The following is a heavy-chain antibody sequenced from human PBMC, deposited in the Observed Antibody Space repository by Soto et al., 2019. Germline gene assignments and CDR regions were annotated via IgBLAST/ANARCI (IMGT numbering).Heavy chain of an antibody. Sequence: SETLSLTCTVSGGSIRYGGYYWSWIRQRPGKGLEWLGYIYYTGSAYYNPSLKSRLTISVDVSKSQFSLKLTSLTAADTAVYYCAKDPSPQPTTVVTPGWFDPWGQGVLVTVSS. CDR1: GGSIRYGGYY. CDR3: AKDPSPQPTTVVTPGWFDP. V-gene: IGHV4-31*03. CDR2: IYYTGSA. D-gene: IGHD4-17*01. J-gene: IGHJ5*02.